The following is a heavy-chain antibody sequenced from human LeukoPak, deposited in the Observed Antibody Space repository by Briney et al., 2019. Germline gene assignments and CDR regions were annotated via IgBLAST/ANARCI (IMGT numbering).Heavy chain of an antibody. CDR2: IYTSGST. D-gene: IGHD3-3*01. Sequence: PSETLSLTCTVSGGSISSYYWSWLRQPAGQGLEWIGRIYTSGSTNYNPSLKSRVTMSVDTSKNQFSLKLSSVTAADTAVYYCAYYDFWSGYFNWGQGTLVTVSS. V-gene: IGHV4-4*07. J-gene: IGHJ4*02. CDR1: GGSISSYY. CDR3: AYYDFWSGYFN.